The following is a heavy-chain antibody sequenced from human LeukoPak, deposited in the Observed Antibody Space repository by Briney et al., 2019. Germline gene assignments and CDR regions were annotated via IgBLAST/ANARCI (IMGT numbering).Heavy chain of an antibody. V-gene: IGHV5-51*01. Sequence: GESLKISCKGSGYSFTSYWIGWVRQMPGKGLEWMGIIYPGDSDTRYSPSFQGRVTISADKSISTAYLQWSSLKASDTAMYYCARSPDSIFGAFDYWGQGTLVTVSS. CDR3: ARSPDSIFGAFDY. D-gene: IGHD3-3*01. J-gene: IGHJ4*02. CDR2: IYPGDSDT. CDR1: GYSFTSYW.